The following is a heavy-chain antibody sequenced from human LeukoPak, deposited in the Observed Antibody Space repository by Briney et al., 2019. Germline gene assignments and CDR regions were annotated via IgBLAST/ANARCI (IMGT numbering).Heavy chain of an antibody. CDR1: GGSFSGYY. CDR3: ARITTVVRGLEDY. Sequence: PSETLSLTCAVYGGSFSGYYWSWIRQPPGKGLEWIGEINHSGSTNYNPSLKSRVTISVDTSKNQFSLKLSSVTAADTAVYYCARITTVVRGLEDYWGQGTLVTVSS. J-gene: IGHJ4*02. D-gene: IGHD4-23*01. V-gene: IGHV4-34*01. CDR2: INHSGST.